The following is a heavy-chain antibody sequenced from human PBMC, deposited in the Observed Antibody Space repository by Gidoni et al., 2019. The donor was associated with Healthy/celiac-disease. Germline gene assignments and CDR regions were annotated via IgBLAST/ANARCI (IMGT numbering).Heavy chain of an antibody. J-gene: IGHJ2*01. CDR1: GFTLSSYA. D-gene: IGHD6-19*01. Sequence: EVQLLEAGGGLVQPGGSLRLSCAAYGFTLSSYAMSWVRQAPGTGLELVSAISGSGGSTYYADSVKGRFTISRDNSKNTLYLQMNSLRAEDTAVYDCAKQIAVAGYWYFDLWGRGTLVTVSS. V-gene: IGHV3-23*01. CDR3: AKQIAVAGYWYFDL. CDR2: ISGSGGST.